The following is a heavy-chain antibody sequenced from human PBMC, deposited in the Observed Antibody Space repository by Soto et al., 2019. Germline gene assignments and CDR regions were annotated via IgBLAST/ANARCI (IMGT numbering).Heavy chain of an antibody. Sequence: ASVKVSCKASGYTFTGYYMHWVRQAPGQGLEWMGWINPNSGGTNYAQKFQGWVTMTRDTSISTAYMELSRLRSDDTAVYYCARSVGLVTTAAYYYYGMDVWGQGTTVTVSS. CDR3: ARSVGLVTTAAYYYYGMDV. CDR2: INPNSGGT. CDR1: GYTFTGYY. V-gene: IGHV1-2*04. J-gene: IGHJ6*02. D-gene: IGHD4-4*01.